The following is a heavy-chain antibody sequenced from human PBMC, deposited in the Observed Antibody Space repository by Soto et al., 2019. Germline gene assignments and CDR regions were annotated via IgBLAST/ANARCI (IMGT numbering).Heavy chain of an antibody. CDR1: GFTFSSYG. CDR2: IWYDGSNK. D-gene: IGHD3-16*01. Sequence: GVSLRLSCAASGFTFSSYGMHWVRQAPGKGLEWVAVIWYDGSNKYYADSVKGRFTVSRDNSKNTLYLQMNSLRAEDTAVYYCAREYMIAFGGLMEPFDSWGQGTLVTVSS. V-gene: IGHV3-33*01. CDR3: AREYMIAFGGLMEPFDS. J-gene: IGHJ4*02.